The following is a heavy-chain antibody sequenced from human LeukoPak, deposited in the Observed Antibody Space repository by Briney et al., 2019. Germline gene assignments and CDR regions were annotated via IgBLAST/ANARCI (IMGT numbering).Heavy chain of an antibody. CDR3: ARDGAQPIAVAGYHFDY. D-gene: IGHD6-19*01. CDR1: GYTFTSYY. V-gene: IGHV1-18*04. Sequence: ASVKVSCKASGYTFTSYYMHWVRQAPGQGLEWMGWISAYNGNTNYAQKLQGRVTMTTDTSTSTAYMELRSLRTDDTAVYYCARDGAQPIAVAGYHFDYWGQGTLVTVSS. J-gene: IGHJ4*02. CDR2: ISAYNGNT.